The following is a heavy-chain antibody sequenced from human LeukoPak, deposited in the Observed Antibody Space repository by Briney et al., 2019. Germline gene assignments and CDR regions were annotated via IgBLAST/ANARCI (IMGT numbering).Heavy chain of an antibody. CDR3: ATSFTTVTTGYFDY. J-gene: IGHJ4*02. CDR1: GYTLTELS. CDR2: LDPEDGET. V-gene: IGHV1-24*01. D-gene: IGHD4-17*01. Sequence: ASVKVSCKVSGYTLTELSMHWVRQAPGKGLEWMGGLDPEDGETIYAQKFQGRVTMTEDTSTDTAYMELSSLRSEDTAVYYCATSFTTVTTGYFDYWGQGTLVTVSS.